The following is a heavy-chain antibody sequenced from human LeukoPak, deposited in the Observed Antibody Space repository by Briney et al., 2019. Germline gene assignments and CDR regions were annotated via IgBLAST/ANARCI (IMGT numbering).Heavy chain of an antibody. D-gene: IGHD2-2*01. CDR1: GGSFGGYY. J-gene: IGHJ4*02. CDR3: ARGLYPVSTSFFDH. Sequence: SETLSVICAVSGGSFGGYYWTWIRQPPGKGLEWIGEINHHGNTNYNPSLKGRVALSVDTSQNQFSLRLTSVTAADTAVYYCARGLYPVSTSFFDHRGQGAPVTVSS. CDR2: INHHGNT. V-gene: IGHV4-34*01.